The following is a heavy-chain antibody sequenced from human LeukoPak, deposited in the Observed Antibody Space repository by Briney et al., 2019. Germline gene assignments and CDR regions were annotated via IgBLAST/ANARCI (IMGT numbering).Heavy chain of an antibody. CDR2: IYYSGST. CDR3: ARDRPGGSSLDY. D-gene: IGHD6-13*01. CDR1: GGSISSSSYY. J-gene: IGHJ4*02. V-gene: IGHV4-39*07. Sequence: SETLSLTCTVSGGSISSSSYYWGWIRQPPGKGLEWIGSIYYSGSTYYNPSLKSRVTISLDTSKNQFSLRLNSVTAADTAVYYCARDRPGGSSLDYWGQGTLVTVSS.